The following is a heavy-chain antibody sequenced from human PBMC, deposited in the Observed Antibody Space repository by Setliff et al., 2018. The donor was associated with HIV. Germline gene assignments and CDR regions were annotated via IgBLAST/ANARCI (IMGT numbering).Heavy chain of an antibody. Sequence: PSETLSLTCTFSGDSISSGNYYWSWIRQPAGKGLEWIGRIYSTGSTNYNPSLKSRVTIYSDTSKNLFSLKLTTVTAADAAVYYCTRDTGYILSGYRPHWYFDLWGRGTLVTVSS. CDR2: IYSTGST. CDR1: GDSISSGNYY. D-gene: IGHD3-9*01. J-gene: IGHJ2*01. V-gene: IGHV4-61*02. CDR3: TRDTGYILSGYRPHWYFDL.